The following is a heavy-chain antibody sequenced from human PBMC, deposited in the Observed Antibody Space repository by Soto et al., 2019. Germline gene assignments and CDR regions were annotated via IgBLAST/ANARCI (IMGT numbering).Heavy chain of an antibody. Sequence: SETLSLTCTVSGGSTSSSNWWSWVRQPPGKGLEWIGEIYHSGSTNYNPSLQSRVTISVDKSENQFSLKMRSVTAADTAVYYCARSPSSSWYGGGAFDIWGQGTMVTVSS. CDR1: GGSTSSSNW. CDR2: IYHSGST. D-gene: IGHD6-13*01. J-gene: IGHJ3*02. CDR3: ARSPSSSWYGGGAFDI. V-gene: IGHV4-4*02.